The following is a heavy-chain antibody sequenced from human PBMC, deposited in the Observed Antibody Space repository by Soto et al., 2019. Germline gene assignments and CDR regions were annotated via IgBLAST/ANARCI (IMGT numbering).Heavy chain of an antibody. Sequence: PSETLSLTCNMSGDSYSISTFSWSWIRQPPGKALQWIGFIYQSGVTSYNPSLASRVSISLDRSNNQCSLKLKSVTAADTALYFCAGMPYTSGLRFDRWGPGTLVTVSS. CDR3: AGMPYTSGLRFDR. V-gene: IGHV4-30-2*01. D-gene: IGHD6-19*01. CDR2: IYQSGVT. CDR1: GDSYSISTFS. J-gene: IGHJ5*02.